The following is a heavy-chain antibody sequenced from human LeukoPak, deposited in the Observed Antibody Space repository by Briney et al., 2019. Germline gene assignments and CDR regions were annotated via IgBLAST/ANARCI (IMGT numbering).Heavy chain of an antibody. J-gene: IGHJ4*02. V-gene: IGHV1-18*04. CDR2: ISAYNGNT. CDR1: GYTFTGYY. D-gene: IGHD3-22*01. CDR3: ASTVGNYYDSSGYFD. Sequence: ASVKVSCKASGYTFTGYYMHWVRQAPGQGLEWMGWISAYNGNTNYAQKLQGRVTMTTDTSTSTAYMELRSLRSDDTAVYYCASTVGNYYDSSGYFDWGQGTLVTVSS.